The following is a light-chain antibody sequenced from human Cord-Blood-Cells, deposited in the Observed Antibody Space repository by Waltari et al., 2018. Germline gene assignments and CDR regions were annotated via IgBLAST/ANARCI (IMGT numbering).Light chain of an antibody. Sequence: DLQMTQSPSSLSASVGDRVTITCRASQSISSYLNLYQQKPGKAPKLLIYAASSLQSGVPSRFSGSGSGTDFTLTISSLQPEDFATYYCQQSYSTFGGGTKVEIK. CDR3: QQSYST. CDR1: QSISSY. CDR2: AAS. J-gene: IGKJ4*01. V-gene: IGKV1-39*01.